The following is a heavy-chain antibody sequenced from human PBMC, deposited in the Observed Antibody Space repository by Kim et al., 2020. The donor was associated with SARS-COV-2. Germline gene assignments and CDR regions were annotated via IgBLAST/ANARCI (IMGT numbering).Heavy chain of an antibody. Sequence: GGSLRLSCAASGFTFSSYGMHWVRQAPGKGLEWVAVIWYDGSNKYYADSVKGRFTISRDNSKNTLYLQMNSLRAEDTAVYYCARDLWAAAEALGAFDIWGQGTMVTVSS. J-gene: IGHJ3*02. D-gene: IGHD6-13*01. CDR2: IWYDGSNK. CDR3: ARDLWAAAEALGAFDI. V-gene: IGHV3-33*01. CDR1: GFTFSSYG.